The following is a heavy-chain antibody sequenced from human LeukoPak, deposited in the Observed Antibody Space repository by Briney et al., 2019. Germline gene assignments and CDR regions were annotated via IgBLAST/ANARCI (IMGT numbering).Heavy chain of an antibody. D-gene: IGHD6-13*01. V-gene: IGHV3-30*03. J-gene: IGHJ4*02. CDR3: ARGRGGSSWYSLGWGNPPFSS. Sequence: GRSLRLSCAASGFTFSSYGMHWVRQAPGKGLEWVAVISYDGSNEFYADSVKGRFTISRDNPKDTVYLQMNSLRAEDTAVYYCARGRGGSSWYSLGWGNPPFSSWGQGTLVTVSS. CDR1: GFTFSSYG. CDR2: ISYDGSNE.